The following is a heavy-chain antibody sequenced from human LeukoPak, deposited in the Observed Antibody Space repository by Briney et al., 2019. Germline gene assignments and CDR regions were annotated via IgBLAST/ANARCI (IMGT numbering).Heavy chain of an antibody. J-gene: IGHJ4*02. Sequence: GGSLRLSCAASGLTFSSYGMSWGRQAPGNGLEWVSTISVSGGSTYYADSVKGRFTISRDNSKNTLYLQMNSLRAEDTAVYYCAKGDWSPDYWGQGTLVTVSS. V-gene: IGHV3-23*01. CDR3: AKGDWSPDY. D-gene: IGHD3-9*01. CDR1: GLTFSSYG. CDR2: ISVSGGST.